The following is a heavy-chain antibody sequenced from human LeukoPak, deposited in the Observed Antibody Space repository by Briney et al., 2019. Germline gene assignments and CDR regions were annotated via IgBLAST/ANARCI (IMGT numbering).Heavy chain of an antibody. V-gene: IGHV4-38-2*02. CDR2: IYHSGST. D-gene: IGHD3-22*01. Sequence: SETLSLTCTVSGYSISSGYYWGWIRQPPGKGLEWIGSIYHSGSTYYNPSLKSRVTISVDTSKNQFSLKLSSVTAADTAVYYCARDPFPPYYYDSSGYFWGQGTLVTVSS. CDR1: GYSISSGYY. J-gene: IGHJ4*02. CDR3: ARDPFPPYYYDSSGYF.